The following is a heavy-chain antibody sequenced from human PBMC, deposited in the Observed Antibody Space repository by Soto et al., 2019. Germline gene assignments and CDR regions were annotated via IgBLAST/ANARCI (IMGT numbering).Heavy chain of an antibody. CDR3: ARGDGTGLHSSGWSPRF. V-gene: IGHV3-21*01. CDR1: GFTFSIST. CDR2: ISSGSTYV. D-gene: IGHD6-13*01. J-gene: IGHJ4*02. Sequence: EVQLVESGGGLVKSGGSLTLSCAASGFTFSISTMIWVRQAPGKRLEWVSSISSGSTYVYYADSVKGRFSISRDNAKRSQFLQMNSLRVEDTAVYYCARGDGTGLHSSGWSPRFWGQGTLVTVSS.